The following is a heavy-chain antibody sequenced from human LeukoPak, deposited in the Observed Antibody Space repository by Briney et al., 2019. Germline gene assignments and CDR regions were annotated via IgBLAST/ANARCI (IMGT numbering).Heavy chain of an antibody. J-gene: IGHJ6*02. D-gene: IGHD3-10*01. CDR1: GGSISGHY. CDR2: IYYSGST. V-gene: IGHV4-59*08. Sequence: SETLSLTCTVSGGSISGHYWNWIRQPPGMGLGWIGYIYYSGSTNYNPSLKSRVTISVDTSNNHFSLKLSSVTAADTAVYYCARHEYNYGSGTYYYYGLDVWGQGTTVTVSS. CDR3: ARHEYNYGSGTYYYYGLDV.